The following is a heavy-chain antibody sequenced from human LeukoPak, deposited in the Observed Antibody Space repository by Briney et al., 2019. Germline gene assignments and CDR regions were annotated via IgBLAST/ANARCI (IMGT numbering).Heavy chain of an antibody. Sequence: SETLSLTCTVSGGSISSYYWSWIRQPPGKGLEWIGYIYYSGSTNYNPSLKSRVTISVDTSKNQFSLKLSSVTAADTAVYYCARERGMVRGATYYYGMDVWGQGTTVTVSS. V-gene: IGHV4-59*01. D-gene: IGHD3-10*01. CDR3: ARERGMVRGATYYYGMDV. CDR2: IYYSGST. CDR1: GGSISSYY. J-gene: IGHJ6*02.